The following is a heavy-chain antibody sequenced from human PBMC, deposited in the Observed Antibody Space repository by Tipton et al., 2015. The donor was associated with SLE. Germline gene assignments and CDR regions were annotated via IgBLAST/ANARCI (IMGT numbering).Heavy chain of an antibody. CDR3: ARGFWNGFYIGYFDS. V-gene: IGHV3-48*03. J-gene: IGHJ4*02. D-gene: IGHD3-3*01. CDR2: ISSTGTTM. CDR1: GFTFSTFE. Sequence: AVSGFTFSTFEMNWVRQAPGRGLEWVSYISSTGTTMYYADSVKGRFTISRDNTKNSLYLQMNSLRAEDTAVYYCARGFWNGFYIGYFDSWGQGAPVTVSS.